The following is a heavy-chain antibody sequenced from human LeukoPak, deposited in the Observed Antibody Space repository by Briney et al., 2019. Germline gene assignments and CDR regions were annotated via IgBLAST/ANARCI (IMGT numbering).Heavy chain of an antibody. V-gene: IGHV3-23*01. Sequence: GSLRLSFAASRFPFSSYAMHWVRQAPGKGLEWVSTISCRGGTTYYADSVKGRFTISRDNSKDTLYLVMHGLRVEDTAVYYCAKDDRSNSSTYYFDYWGQGTLVTVSS. J-gene: IGHJ4*02. CDR1: RFPFSSYA. CDR2: ISCRGGTT. CDR3: AKDDRSNSSTYYFDY. D-gene: IGHD3-22*01.